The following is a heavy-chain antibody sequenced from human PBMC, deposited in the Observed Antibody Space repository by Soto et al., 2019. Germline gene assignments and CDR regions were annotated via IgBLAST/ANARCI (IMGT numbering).Heavy chain of an antibody. CDR2: IIPIFGTA. CDR1: GGTFSSYA. J-gene: IGHJ6*02. D-gene: IGHD3-3*01. Sequence: VQLVQSGAEVKKPGSSVKVSCKASGGTFSSYAISWVRQAPGQGLEWMGGIIPIFGTANYEQKFQGRVTITADESTITAYMGRSSLRSEDTAVYYCARDWRITIFGLVNRHGMDVWGQGTTVTVSS. CDR3: ARDWRITIFGLVNRHGMDV. V-gene: IGHV1-69*01.